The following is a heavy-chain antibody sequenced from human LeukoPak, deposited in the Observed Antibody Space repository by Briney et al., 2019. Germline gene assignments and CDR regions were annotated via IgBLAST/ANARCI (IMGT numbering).Heavy chain of an antibody. Sequence: SQTLSLTCTVSGGSISSGSYYWSWIRQPAGKGLEWIGRIYTNGSTNYNPSLKSRVTISVDTSKNQFSLKLSSVTAADTAVYYCARASGSYFWYYFDYWGQGTLVTVSS. D-gene: IGHD1-26*01. CDR3: ARASGSYFWYYFDY. CDR2: IYTNGST. J-gene: IGHJ4*02. CDR1: GGSISSGSYY. V-gene: IGHV4-61*02.